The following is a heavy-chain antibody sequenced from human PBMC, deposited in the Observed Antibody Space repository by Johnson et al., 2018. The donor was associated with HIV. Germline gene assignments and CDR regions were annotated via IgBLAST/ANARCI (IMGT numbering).Heavy chain of an antibody. CDR2: IKSKTDGGTT. CDR1: GFTFSNAW. Sequence: VQLVESGGGLVKPGGSLRLSCAASGFTFSNAWMSWVRQAPGKGLEWVGRIKSKTDGGTTDYAAPVKGRFTISRDDSKNTLYLQMNSLKTEDTAVYYCTTSYSSGWYGANDAFDIWDQGTIVTVSS. D-gene: IGHD6-19*01. J-gene: IGHJ3*02. V-gene: IGHV3-15*01. CDR3: TTSYSSGWYGANDAFDI.